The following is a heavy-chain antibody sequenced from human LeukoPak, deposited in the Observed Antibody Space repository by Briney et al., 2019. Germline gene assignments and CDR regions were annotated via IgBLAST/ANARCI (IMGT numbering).Heavy chain of an antibody. J-gene: IGHJ1*01. V-gene: IGHV1-18*01. CDR2: ISTFNGNT. Sequence: ASVKVSCKASGYTFTTFGITWVRQAPGQGLEWMGWISTFNGNTNYAQNLQGRDTMTTDTAVTAADMELRSLTADDRAVYCCGRVGADCSDGSCFGGRGTLVSVSS. D-gene: IGHD2-15*01. CDR3: GRVGADCSDGSCF. CDR1: GYTFTTFG.